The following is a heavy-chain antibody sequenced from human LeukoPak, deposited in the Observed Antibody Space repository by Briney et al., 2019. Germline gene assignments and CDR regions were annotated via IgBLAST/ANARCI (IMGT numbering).Heavy chain of an antibody. CDR2: IYYSGST. V-gene: IGHV4-59*01. Sequence: SETPFLTCLVSGGSISSYYWSWIRQPPRKGLEWIGYIYYSGSTNYNPPLKSRVTISVDTSKNQFSLKLSSVTAADTAVYFCARGGVNIDYWGQGTLVTVSS. CDR3: ARGGVNIDY. CDR1: GGSISSYY. D-gene: IGHD3-10*01. J-gene: IGHJ4*02.